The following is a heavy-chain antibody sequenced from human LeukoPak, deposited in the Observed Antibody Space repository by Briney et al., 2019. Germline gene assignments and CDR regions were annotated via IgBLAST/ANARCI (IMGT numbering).Heavy chain of an antibody. CDR3: ARDYKYAFDN. Sequence: GGSLRLSCAASGFTFSHYSMNWVRQAPGKELEWISYVGISSGNTKYADSVKGRFTISGDKAKNSLYLQMNSLRVEDTAVYYCARDYKYAFDNWGQGTLVTVSS. J-gene: IGHJ4*02. CDR2: VGISSGNT. D-gene: IGHD5-24*01. V-gene: IGHV3-48*01. CDR1: GFTFSHYS.